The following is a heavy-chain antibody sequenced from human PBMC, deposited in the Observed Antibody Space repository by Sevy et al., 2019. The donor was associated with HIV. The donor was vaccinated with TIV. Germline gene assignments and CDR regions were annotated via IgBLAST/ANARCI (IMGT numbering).Heavy chain of an antibody. CDR1: GFSLNTYW. CDR2: IKQDGSVT. Sequence: GGSLRLSCAASGFSLNTYWMSWVRQAPGKGLEWVANIKQDGSVTYYVDSVKGRFTISRDNARNFLYLQMNSLRAEDRARYYCVRAVAADGSFWAQGTLFTVSS. D-gene: IGHD6-13*01. J-gene: IGHJ4*02. V-gene: IGHV3-7*01. CDR3: VRAVAADGSF.